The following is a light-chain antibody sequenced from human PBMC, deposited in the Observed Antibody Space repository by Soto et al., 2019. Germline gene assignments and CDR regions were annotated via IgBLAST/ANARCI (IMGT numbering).Light chain of an antibody. CDR3: QQYDNLPLT. CDR1: QDISNY. V-gene: IGKV1-33*01. CDR2: DAS. Sequence: DIRMTQSPSSLSASVGDRVTITCQASQDISNYLNWYQQKPGKAPKLLIYDASNLETGVPSRFSGSGSGTDFTFTISSLQPEDIATYYCQQYDNLPLTVGGGTKVDIX. J-gene: IGKJ4*01.